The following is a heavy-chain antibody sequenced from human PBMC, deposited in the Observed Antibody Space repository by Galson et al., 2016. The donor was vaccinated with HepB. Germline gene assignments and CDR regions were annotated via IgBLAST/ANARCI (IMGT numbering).Heavy chain of an antibody. D-gene: IGHD3-16*01. CDR2: ITRSRDAT. CDR1: GFSFSNSG. Sequence: SLRLSCAASGFSFSNSGMSWVRQAPGRGLEWVSGITRSRDATHYADFVKGLFTISRDNSKNTLYLYMNNLTAGDTAIYYCGKHGGFDYWGQGALVTVSS. J-gene: IGHJ4*02. CDR3: GKHGGFDY. V-gene: IGHV3-23*01.